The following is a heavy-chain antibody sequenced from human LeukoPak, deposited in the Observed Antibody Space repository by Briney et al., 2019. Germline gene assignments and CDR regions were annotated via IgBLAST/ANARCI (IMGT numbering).Heavy chain of an antibody. D-gene: IGHD1-26*01. CDR1: GSSISSYY. V-gene: IGHV4-39*07. CDR3: ARSGSYVSHWRAEYFQH. J-gene: IGHJ1*01. Sequence: ESGPGLVKPSETLSLTCTVSGSSISSYYWGWIRQSPGKGLEWIGSIYYSGSTYYNPSLKSRVTISVDTSKNQFSLKLSSVTAADTAVYYCARSGSYVSHWRAEYFQHWGQGTLVTVSS. CDR2: IYYSGST.